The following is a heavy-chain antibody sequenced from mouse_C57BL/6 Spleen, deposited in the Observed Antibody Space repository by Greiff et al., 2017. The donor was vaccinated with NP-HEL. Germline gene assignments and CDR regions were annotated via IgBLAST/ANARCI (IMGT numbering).Heavy chain of an antibody. D-gene: IGHD1-3*01. V-gene: IGHV5-4*01. Sequence: EVMLVESGGGLVKPGGSLKLSCAASGFTFSSYAMSWVRQTPEKRLEWVATISDGGSYTYYPDNVKGRFTISRDNAKNNLYLQMSHLKSEDTAMYYCARDPGELFDYWGQGTTLTVSS. CDR1: GFTFSSYA. CDR2: ISDGGSYT. J-gene: IGHJ2*01. CDR3: ARDPGELFDY.